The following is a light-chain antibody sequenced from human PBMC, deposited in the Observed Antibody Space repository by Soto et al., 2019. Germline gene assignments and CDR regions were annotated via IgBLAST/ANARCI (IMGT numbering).Light chain of an antibody. CDR3: QQYKNWPQT. Sequence: EIVMTQSPATLSVSPGETATLSCRARQSVSSNLAWYQQNPGQAPRLLMYDASTRATGIPARFSGSGSGTEFSFTISSLESEDFAVYYCQQYKNWPQTFGQGTKVEIK. CDR1: QSVSSN. V-gene: IGKV3-15*01. J-gene: IGKJ1*01. CDR2: DAS.